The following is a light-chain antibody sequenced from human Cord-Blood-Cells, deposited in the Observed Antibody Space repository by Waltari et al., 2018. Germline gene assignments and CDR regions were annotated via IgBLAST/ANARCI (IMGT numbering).Light chain of an antibody. CDR2: DVS. CDR1: SSDVGGHNY. V-gene: IGLV2-14*01. Sequence: QSALTQPVSVSGSPGQSITIPCTGTSSDVGGHNYVSWYQQPPGKAPKLMIYDVSNRPSGVSNRFSGSKSGNTASLTISGLQAEDEADYYCSSYTSSSTLYVFGTGTKVTVL. CDR3: SSYTSSSTLYV. J-gene: IGLJ1*01.